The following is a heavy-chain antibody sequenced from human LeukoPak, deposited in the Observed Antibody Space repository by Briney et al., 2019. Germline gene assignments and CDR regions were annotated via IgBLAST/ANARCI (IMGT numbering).Heavy chain of an antibody. J-gene: IGHJ5*02. CDR3: ARGGAAAGTTGNWFDP. CDR2: MNPNSGNT. D-gene: IGHD6-13*01. CDR1: GYTFTSYD. Sequence: ASVKVSCKASGYTFTSYDINWVRQATGQGLEWMGWMNPNSGNTGYAQKFQGRVTMTRNTSISTAYMKLSSLRSEDTAVYYCARGGAAAGTTGNWFDPWGQGTLVTVSS. V-gene: IGHV1-8*01.